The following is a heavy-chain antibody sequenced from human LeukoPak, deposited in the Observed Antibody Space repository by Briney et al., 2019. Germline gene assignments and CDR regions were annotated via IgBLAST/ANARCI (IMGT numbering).Heavy chain of an antibody. V-gene: IGHV3-21*01. CDR2: ISSSSSYI. Sequence: GGSLRLSCAASGFTFSSYSMNWVRQAPGKGLEWVSSISSSSSYIYYADSVKGRFTISRDNAKNSLYLQMNSLRAEDTAVYYCARGSGYYPFIDYWGQGTLVTVPS. CDR3: ARGSGYYPFIDY. D-gene: IGHD3-22*01. CDR1: GFTFSSYS. J-gene: IGHJ4*02.